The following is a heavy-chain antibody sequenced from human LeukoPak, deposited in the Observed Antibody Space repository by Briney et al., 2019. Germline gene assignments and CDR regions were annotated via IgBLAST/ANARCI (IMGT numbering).Heavy chain of an antibody. CDR2: IKGGGGDP. D-gene: IGHD2-21*02. J-gene: IGHJ4*02. Sequence: GGSLRLSCAASGFTFSTPAMGWVRQAPGKGLEWVSSIKGGGGDPFYADSVKGRFTISRDNSKNTLFLQLNSLRADDSAVYYCAKGGHDFNPFYWWGQGTLVTVSS. V-gene: IGHV3-23*01. CDR1: GFTFSTPA. CDR3: AKGGHDFNPFYW.